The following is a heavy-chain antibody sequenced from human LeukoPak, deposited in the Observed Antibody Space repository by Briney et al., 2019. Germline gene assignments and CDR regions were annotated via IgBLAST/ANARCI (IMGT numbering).Heavy chain of an antibody. J-gene: IGHJ4*02. V-gene: IGHV4-39*01. D-gene: IGHD3-16*02. CDR3: ARHKNDYVWGSYRPTPYFDY. CDR1: GGSISSSSYY. CDR2: IYYSGST. Sequence: SETVSLTCTVSGGSISSSSYYWGWIRQPPGKGLEWIGSIYYSGSTYYNPSLKSRVTISVDTSKNQFSLKLSSVTAADTAVYYCARHKNDYVWGSYRPTPYFDYWGQGTLVTVSS.